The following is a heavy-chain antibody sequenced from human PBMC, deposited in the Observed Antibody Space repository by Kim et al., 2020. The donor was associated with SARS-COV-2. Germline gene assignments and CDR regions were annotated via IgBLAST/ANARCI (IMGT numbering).Heavy chain of an antibody. CDR3: VKDVGKTYDYVWGSYRTD. J-gene: IGHJ4*02. Sequence: KGRFTISRDNSKNTLYLQMSSLRAEDTAVYYCVKDVGKTYDYVWGSYRTDWGQGTLVTVSS. D-gene: IGHD3-16*02. V-gene: IGHV3-64D*06.